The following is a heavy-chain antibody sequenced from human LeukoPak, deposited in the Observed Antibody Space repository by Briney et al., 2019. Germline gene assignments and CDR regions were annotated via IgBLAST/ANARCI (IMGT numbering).Heavy chain of an antibody. D-gene: IGHD3-22*01. Sequence: GGSLRLSCAASGCTFSSYSMNWVRQAPGKGLEWVSSISSSSSYIYYADSVKGRFTISRDNAKNSLYLQMNSLRAEDTAVYYCARDGVWFDYDSSGFNWFDPWGQGTLVTVSS. J-gene: IGHJ5*02. CDR3: ARDGVWFDYDSSGFNWFDP. CDR2: ISSSSSYI. CDR1: GCTFSSYS. V-gene: IGHV3-21*01.